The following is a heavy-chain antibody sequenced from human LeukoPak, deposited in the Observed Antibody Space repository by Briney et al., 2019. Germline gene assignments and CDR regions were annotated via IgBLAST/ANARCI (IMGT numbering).Heavy chain of an antibody. J-gene: IGHJ4*02. CDR1: GFTFGGYG. Sequence: GGSLRLSCAGSGFTFGGYGMHWFRQTPGKGLEWVAVIAYDGSRAFYADSVKGRFTISRDNSKNTMSVQMDDLRAEDTAVYYCTRYNSDHFDYWGQGTLVTVSP. CDR2: IAYDGSRA. V-gene: IGHV3-33*01. D-gene: IGHD6-19*01. CDR3: TRYNSDHFDY.